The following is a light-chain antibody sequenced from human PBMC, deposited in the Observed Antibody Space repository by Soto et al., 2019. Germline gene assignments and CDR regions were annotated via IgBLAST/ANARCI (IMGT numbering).Light chain of an antibody. CDR3: QEYGSSPLT. V-gene: IGKV3-20*01. Sequence: EIVLTQSPGTLSLSPGERATLSCRASQSVSSSSLAWYPQKPGQAPRLLIYGAASRATGIPDRFSGSGSGTDFPLSISRLEPEYLAVYYCQEYGSSPLTFGGGTKVEIK. CDR2: GAA. J-gene: IGKJ4*02. CDR1: QSVSSSS.